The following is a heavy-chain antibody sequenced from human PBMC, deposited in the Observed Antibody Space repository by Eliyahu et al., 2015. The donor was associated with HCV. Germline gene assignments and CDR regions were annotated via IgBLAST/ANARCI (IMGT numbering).Heavy chain of an antibody. J-gene: IGHJ4*02. V-gene: IGHV3-15*01. CDR1: GFTFSNYW. CDR2: IKSKSDGGTI. Sequence: EVQLVQSGGGLVKPGGSLRLSCAASGFTFSNYWMSWVRQAPGKGLDWVGRIKSKSDGGTIHYAAPVKGRFTISREDSKDTLYLQMNGLKTEDTAVYYCATGEDPSHWGQGTLVTVSS. CDR3: ATGEDPSH.